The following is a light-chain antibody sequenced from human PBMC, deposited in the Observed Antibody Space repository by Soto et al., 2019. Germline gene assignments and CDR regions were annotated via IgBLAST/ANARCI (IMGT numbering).Light chain of an antibody. Sequence: QSALTQTASVSGSPGQSITISCTGTSSDVGGYNYVSWYQQHPGKDPKLMIYDVSNRPSGVSNRFSGSKSGNTASLTLSGLQAEDEADYYCSSYASRSTLFGGGTKLTVL. CDR1: SSDVGGYNY. J-gene: IGLJ2*01. CDR2: DVS. CDR3: SSYASRSTL. V-gene: IGLV2-14*01.